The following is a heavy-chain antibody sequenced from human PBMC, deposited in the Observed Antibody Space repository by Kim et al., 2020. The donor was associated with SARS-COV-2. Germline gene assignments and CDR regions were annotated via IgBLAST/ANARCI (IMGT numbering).Heavy chain of an antibody. V-gene: IGHV1-2*06. CDR3: ARSIAVAGLNWFDP. CDR1: GYTFTGYY. J-gene: IGHJ5*02. Sequence: ASVKVSCKASGYTFTGYYMHWVRQAPGQGLEWMGRINPNSGGTNYAQKFQGRVTMTRDTSISTAYMELSRLRSDDTAVYYCARSIAVAGLNWFDPWGQGTLVTVSS. D-gene: IGHD6-19*01. CDR2: INPNSGGT.